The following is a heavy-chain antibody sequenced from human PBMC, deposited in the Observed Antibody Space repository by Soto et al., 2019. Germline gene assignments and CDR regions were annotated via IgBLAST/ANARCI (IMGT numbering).Heavy chain of an antibody. CDR1: GFTFGSYA. CDR2: LGGSGFTT. Sequence: EVQLLESGGGLVQPGGSLRLSCVASGFTFGSYAMSWVRQAPGKGLEWVSTLGGSGFTTYYADSVKGRFTISGDKSKSTPYLKMNSLRADDTAVYYCARAQRTSLNFSYYIDIWGRGTSVIVSS. CDR3: ARAQRTSLNFSYYIDI. D-gene: IGHD1-1*01. V-gene: IGHV3-23*01. J-gene: IGHJ6*03.